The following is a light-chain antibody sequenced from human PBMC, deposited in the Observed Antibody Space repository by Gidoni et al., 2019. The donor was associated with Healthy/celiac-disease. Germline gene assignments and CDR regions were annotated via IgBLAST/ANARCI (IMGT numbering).Light chain of an antibody. CDR2: GAS. CDR1: QSVSSSY. J-gene: IGKJ4*01. Sequence: EIVLTQSPVTLSLSPGERATLSCRASQSVSSSYLAWYQQKPGQAPRLLIYGASSRATGIPDRFSGSGSGTDFTLTISRLEPEDFAVYYCQQYGSSPWTFGGGTKVEIK. CDR3: QQYGSSPWT. V-gene: IGKV3-20*01.